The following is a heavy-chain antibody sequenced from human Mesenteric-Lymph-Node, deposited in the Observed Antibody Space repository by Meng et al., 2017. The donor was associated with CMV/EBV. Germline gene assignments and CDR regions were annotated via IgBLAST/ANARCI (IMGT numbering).Heavy chain of an antibody. J-gene: IGHJ5*02. V-gene: IGHV4-30-4*08. CDR2: IYYTGST. Sequence: SETLSLTCTVSGGSISSGDYYWTWIRQPPGKGLEWIGYIYYTGSTYYNPSLNNRVLISEDTSKNQFSLKLSSVTAADTAVYYCARGSGQLRTLEWLNFFDPWGQGTLVTVSS. CDR1: GGSISSGDYY. CDR3: ARGSGQLRTLEWLNFFDP. D-gene: IGHD3-3*01.